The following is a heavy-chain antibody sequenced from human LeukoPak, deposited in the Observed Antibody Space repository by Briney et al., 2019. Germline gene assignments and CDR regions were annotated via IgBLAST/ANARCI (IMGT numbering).Heavy chain of an antibody. CDR2: INSGGSST. Sequence: PGGSLRLSCAASGFTLSSYWMHWGRQAPGKGLVWVSRINSGGSSTNYADSVNGRSTISRDNAKNTLYLQMNSLRAEDTALYYCARGGGYSYEGFDYWGQGTLVTVSS. CDR3: ARGGGYSYEGFDY. V-gene: IGHV3-74*01. J-gene: IGHJ4*02. D-gene: IGHD5-18*01. CDR1: GFTLSSYW.